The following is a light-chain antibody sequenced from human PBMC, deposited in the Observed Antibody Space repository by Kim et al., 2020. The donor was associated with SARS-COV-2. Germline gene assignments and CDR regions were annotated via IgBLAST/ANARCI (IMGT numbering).Light chain of an antibody. CDR1: QGISNY. CDR3: LQCYAAPWT. V-gene: IGKV1-39*01. J-gene: IGKJ2*02. Sequence: SASVGDTVTITCRTSQGISNYLNWYQQKPGKAPKLLIYAAYTLQSGVPARFSGSGSGTDFSLTLTNLQPEDSATYYCLQCYAAPWTFGQGTKLEIK. CDR2: AAY.